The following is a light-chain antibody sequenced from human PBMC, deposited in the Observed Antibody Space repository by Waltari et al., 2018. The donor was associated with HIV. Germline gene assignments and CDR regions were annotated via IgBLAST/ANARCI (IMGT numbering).Light chain of an antibody. V-gene: IGLV2-14*01. CDR2: EVS. CDR3: SSYTTSSTLVV. J-gene: IGLJ3*02. Sequence: QSALTQPASVSGSPGQSITISCTATRSDVGVYDYVSWYQHHPGKAPKLMIFEVSYRPSGVSSRFSGSKSGNTASLTISGLRAEDEADYYCSSYTTSSTLVVFGGGTRLTVL. CDR1: RSDVGVYDY.